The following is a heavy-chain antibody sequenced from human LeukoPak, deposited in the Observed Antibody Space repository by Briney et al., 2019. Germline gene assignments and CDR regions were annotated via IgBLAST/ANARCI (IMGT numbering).Heavy chain of an antibody. D-gene: IGHD5-12*01. Sequence: SETLSLTCTVSGGSISSSRYYWGWVRQTPGKGLEWIASLSDSGSRYYNPSLRPRLIISVDTSNQFSLKLSSVTAADTAVYYCARGLDSGYTYWGQGTLVTVSS. CDR3: ARGLDSGYTY. V-gene: IGHV4-39*07. CDR1: GGSISSSRYY. J-gene: IGHJ4*02. CDR2: LSDSGSR.